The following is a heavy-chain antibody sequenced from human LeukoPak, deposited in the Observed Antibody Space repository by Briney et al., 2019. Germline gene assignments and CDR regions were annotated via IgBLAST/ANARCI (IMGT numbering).Heavy chain of an antibody. CDR2: ISGSGGST. Sequence: PGGSLRLSCAASGFTFSSYAMSWVRQAPGKGLEWVSAISGSGGSTYYADSVKGRLTISRDISKNTLYLQMNSLRAEDTAVYYCAAQTRSAVAGTGDYWGQGTLVTVSS. CDR3: AAQTRSAVAGTGDY. V-gene: IGHV3-23*01. D-gene: IGHD6-19*01. CDR1: GFTFSSYA. J-gene: IGHJ4*02.